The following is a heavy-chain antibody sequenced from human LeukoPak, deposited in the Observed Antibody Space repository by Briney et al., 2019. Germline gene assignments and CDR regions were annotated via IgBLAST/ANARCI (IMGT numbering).Heavy chain of an antibody. J-gene: IGHJ3*02. D-gene: IGHD6-19*01. CDR3: AGYSSGWFGAFHI. CDR1: GFTFSDYY. Sequence: GGSLRLSCAACGFTFSDYYMNWIRQAPGKGLEWISYISSSGGTIYYADSVKGRFTISRDNAKNSLYLQMNSLRAEDTAVYYCAGYSSGWFGAFHIWGQGTMVTVSS. V-gene: IGHV3-11*04. CDR2: ISSSGGTI.